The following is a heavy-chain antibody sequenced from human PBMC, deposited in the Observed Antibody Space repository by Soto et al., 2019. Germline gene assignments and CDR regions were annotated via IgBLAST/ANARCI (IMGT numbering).Heavy chain of an antibody. CDR3: AALSPRIEVTGLPLPS. D-gene: IGHD2-15*01. CDR1: GGSISSSSYY. Sequence: SETLSLTCTVSGGSISSSSYYWGWIRQPPGKGPEWIGDIYHIGSTNYNPSLRGRVTISVDKSNNQFSLTLKYVTAADTAVYYCAALSPRIEVTGLPLPSWGRGSLVIGSS. V-gene: IGHV4-61*05. CDR2: IYHIGST. J-gene: IGHJ5*02.